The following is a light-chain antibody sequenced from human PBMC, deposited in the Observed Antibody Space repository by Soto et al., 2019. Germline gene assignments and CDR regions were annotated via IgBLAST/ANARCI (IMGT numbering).Light chain of an antibody. CDR2: DVT. CDR3: SSYAGSSTFVV. CDR1: SSDIGGYDY. V-gene: IGLV2-8*01. Sequence: QSALTQPPSASGSPGQSVTISCTGTSSDIGGYDYVSWYQQRPGKAPKLMIYDVTKRPSGVPYRFSGSKSGNTASLTVSGLRADDEADYYCSSYAGSSTFVVFGGGTKVTVL. J-gene: IGLJ2*01.